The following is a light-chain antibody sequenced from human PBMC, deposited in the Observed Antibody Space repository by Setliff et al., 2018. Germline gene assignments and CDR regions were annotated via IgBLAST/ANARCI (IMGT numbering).Light chain of an antibody. CDR1: SSDVGGYNY. Sequence: QSVLTQPASVSGSPGQSITISCTGTSSDVGGYNYVSWYQQHPGKAPKLMIYDVSKRPSGVSNRFSGSKSGNTGSLTISGLQAEDEADYYCSSYTSSSTYVFGTGTKVTVL. J-gene: IGLJ1*01. V-gene: IGLV2-14*01. CDR3: SSYTSSSTYV. CDR2: DVS.